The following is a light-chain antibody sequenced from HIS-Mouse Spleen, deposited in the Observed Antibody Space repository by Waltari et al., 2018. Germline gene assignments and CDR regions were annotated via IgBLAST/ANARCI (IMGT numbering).Light chain of an antibody. CDR3: SSYAGSNNLGV. CDR2: EVS. CDR1: SSAVGGYNY. V-gene: IGLV2-8*01. J-gene: IGLJ1*01. Sequence: QSALTQPPSASGSPGQSVTISCTGTSSAVGGYNYASWYQQHPGKAPKHLIYEVSKRPSGVPDRFSGSKSGNTASLTVSGLQAEDEADYYCSSYAGSNNLGVFGTGTKLTVL.